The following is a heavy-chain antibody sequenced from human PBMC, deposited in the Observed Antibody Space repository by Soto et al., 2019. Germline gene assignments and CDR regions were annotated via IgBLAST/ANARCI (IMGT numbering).Heavy chain of an antibody. D-gene: IGHD6-13*01. J-gene: IGHJ6*02. Sequence: EGSLRLSCAASGFTFSSYWMSWVRQAPGKGLEWVANIKQDGSEKYYVDSVKGRFTISRDNAKNSLYLQMNSLRAEDTAVYYCARNLIAAAGTYYYYYYGMDVWGQGTTVTVSS. CDR2: IKQDGSEK. CDR1: GFTFSSYW. CDR3: ARNLIAAAGTYYYYYYGMDV. V-gene: IGHV3-7*05.